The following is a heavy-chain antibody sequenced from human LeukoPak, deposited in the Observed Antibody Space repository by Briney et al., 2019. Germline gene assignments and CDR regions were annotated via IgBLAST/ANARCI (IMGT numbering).Heavy chain of an antibody. Sequence: PGGSLRLSCAASGFTFSSYAMHWVRQAPGKGLEWVAVISYDGSNKYYADSVKGRFTISRDNSKNTLYLQMNSLRAEDTAVYYCARESVGAFDIWGQGTMVTVSS. D-gene: IGHD4-23*01. CDR1: GFTFSSYA. CDR3: ARESVGAFDI. V-gene: IGHV3-30-3*01. CDR2: ISYDGSNK. J-gene: IGHJ3*02.